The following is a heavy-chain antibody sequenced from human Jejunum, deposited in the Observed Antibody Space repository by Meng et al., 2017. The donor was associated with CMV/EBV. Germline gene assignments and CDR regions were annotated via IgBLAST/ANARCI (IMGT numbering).Heavy chain of an antibody. V-gene: IGHV4-59*01. CDR2: MSYSGST. CDR3: ARDCGGGSCYSGGFYYHGLDV. J-gene: IGHJ6*02. Sequence: YYRSWIRQPTGKGLEWIGFMSYSGSTNYNPSLKSRVTISVNTSKTQFSLKLSSVTAADTAVYYCARDCGGGSCYSGGFYYHGLDVWGQGTAVTVSS. CDR1: YY. D-gene: IGHD2-15*01.